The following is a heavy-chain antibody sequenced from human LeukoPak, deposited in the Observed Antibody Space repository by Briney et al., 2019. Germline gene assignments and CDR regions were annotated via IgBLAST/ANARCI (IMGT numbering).Heavy chain of an antibody. CDR1: GYIFNSYA. D-gene: IGHD1-26*01. CDR2: ISAFNGNT. Sequence: VASVKVSCKASGYIFNSYAITWVRQAPGLGLEWMGWISAFNGNTNYPQKFQGRVTMTTDTSTSTAYMELRSLRSDDTAVYYCARGGIVGDPYYFDSWGQGTLVTASS. V-gene: IGHV1-18*01. CDR3: ARGGIVGDPYYFDS. J-gene: IGHJ4*02.